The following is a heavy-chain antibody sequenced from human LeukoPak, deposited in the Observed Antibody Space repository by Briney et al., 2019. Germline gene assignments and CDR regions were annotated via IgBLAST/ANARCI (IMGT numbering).Heavy chain of an antibody. CDR2: VSSSTNYI. Sequence: GGSLRLSCAASGFTFSSYNMNWVRQAPGKGLEGVSSVSSSTNYIYYADSVRGRFTISRDNAKNSLSLQMNSLRAEDTAVYHCARLAHEDHYYYGMDVWGQGTTVTVSS. V-gene: IGHV3-21*01. J-gene: IGHJ6*02. CDR1: GFTFSSYN. CDR3: ARLAHEDHYYYGMDV.